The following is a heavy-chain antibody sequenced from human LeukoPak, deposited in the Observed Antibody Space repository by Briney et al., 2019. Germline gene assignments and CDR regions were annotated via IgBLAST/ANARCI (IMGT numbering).Heavy chain of an antibody. D-gene: IGHD2-2*01. CDR3: ARGFSSTSCYRIFDY. CDR1: GYTFTSYG. CDR2: ISAYNGNT. V-gene: IGHV1-18*01. Sequence: ASVKVSCKASGYTFTSYGISWVRQAPGQGLEWMGWISAYNGNTNYAQKLQGRVTMTTDTSTSTAYMELRSLRSDDTAVYYCARGFSSTSCYRIFDYWGQGTLVTVSS. J-gene: IGHJ4*02.